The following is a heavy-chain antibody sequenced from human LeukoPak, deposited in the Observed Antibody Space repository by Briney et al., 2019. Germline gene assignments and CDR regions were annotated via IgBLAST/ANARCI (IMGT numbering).Heavy chain of an antibody. J-gene: IGHJ4*02. D-gene: IGHD5-24*01. V-gene: IGHV3-23*01. CDR1: GFNFANYG. Sequence: GGSLRLSCAASGFNFANYGMSWVRQAPGKGLEWVSTISDSGRRTYYADSVKGRFTISRDNSKNSLYLQMTNLRAKDTALYYCAAVRGRKEMGDYWGQGTLVTVSS. CDR3: AAVRGRKEMGDY. CDR2: ISDSGRRT.